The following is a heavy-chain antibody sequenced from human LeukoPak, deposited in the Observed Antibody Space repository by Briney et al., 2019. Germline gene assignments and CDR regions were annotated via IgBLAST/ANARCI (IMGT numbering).Heavy chain of an antibody. V-gene: IGHV3-66*01. D-gene: IGHD3-22*01. Sequence: GGSLRLSCAASGFTVSSNYMSWVRQAPGKGLEWVSVIYSGGSTYYADSVEGRFTISRDNSKNTLYLQMNSLRAEDTAVYYCARRGNTYYYDSRPFDIWGQGTMVTVSS. CDR3: ARRGNTYYYDSRPFDI. CDR2: IYSGGST. J-gene: IGHJ3*02. CDR1: GFTVSSNY.